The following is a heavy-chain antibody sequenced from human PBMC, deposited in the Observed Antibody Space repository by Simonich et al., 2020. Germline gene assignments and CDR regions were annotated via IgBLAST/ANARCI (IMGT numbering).Heavy chain of an antibody. J-gene: IGHJ4*02. CDR1: GYTLTELS. V-gene: IGHV1-24*01. CDR2: FDPEDGET. D-gene: IGHD3-22*01. CDR3: ATVSYYDSSGYRLDY. Sequence: QVQLVQSGAEVKKPGASVKVSCTVSGYTLTELSMHGVRQDPGKGLEWMGGFDPEDGETVYAQKFQGRVTMTEDTSTDTAYMELSSLRSEDTAVYYCATVSYYDSSGYRLDYWGQGTLVTVSS.